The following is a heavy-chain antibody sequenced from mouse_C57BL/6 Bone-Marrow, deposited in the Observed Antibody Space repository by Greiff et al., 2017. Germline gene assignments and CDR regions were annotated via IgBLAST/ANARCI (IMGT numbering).Heavy chain of an antibody. D-gene: IGHD2-14*01. CDR2: INPNNGGT. J-gene: IGHJ3*01. CDR3: AREYDGPFAY. CDR1: GYTFTDYY. Sequence: EVQLQQSGPELVKPGASVKISCKASGYTFTDYYMNWVKQSHGKSLEWIGDINPNNGGTSYNQKFKGKATLTVDKSSSTAYMELRSLTSEDSAVYYCAREYDGPFAYWGQGTLVTVSA. V-gene: IGHV1-26*01.